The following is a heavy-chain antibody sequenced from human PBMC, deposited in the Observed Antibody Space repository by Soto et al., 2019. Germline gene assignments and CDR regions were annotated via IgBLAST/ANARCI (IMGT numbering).Heavy chain of an antibody. CDR1: GGSISSYY. Sequence: QVQLQESGPGLVKPSETLSLTCTVSGGSISSYYWSWIRQPPGKGLEWIGYIYYSGSTNYNPSLKSRGTISVDTSKNQCSLKLSSVTAADTAVYYCARGSDIVVKGGGFDPWGQGTLVTVSS. V-gene: IGHV4-59*01. J-gene: IGHJ5*02. CDR2: IYYSGST. D-gene: IGHD2-15*01. CDR3: ARGSDIVVKGGGFDP.